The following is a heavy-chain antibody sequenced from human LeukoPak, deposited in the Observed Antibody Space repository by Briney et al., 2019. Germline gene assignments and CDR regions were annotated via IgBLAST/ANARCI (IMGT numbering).Heavy chain of an antibody. CDR2: ISYDRSNK. J-gene: IGHJ4*02. CDR3: ARDRYGDYGDFDY. Sequence: GGSLRLSCAASGFTFSSYAMHWVRQAPGKGLEWVAVISYDRSNKYYADSVKGRFTISRDNSKNTLYLQMNSLRAEDTAVYYCARDRYGDYGDFDYWGQGTLVTVSS. CDR1: GFTFSSYA. D-gene: IGHD4-17*01. V-gene: IGHV3-30*04.